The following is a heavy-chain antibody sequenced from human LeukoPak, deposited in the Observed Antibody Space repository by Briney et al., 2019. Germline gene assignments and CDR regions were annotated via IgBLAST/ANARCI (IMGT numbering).Heavy chain of an antibody. CDR3: ARLPPHCSGGSCLFDY. J-gene: IGHJ4*02. CDR1: GGSISSYY. V-gene: IGHV4-59*08. Sequence: PSETLSLTCTVSGGSISSYYWSWIRQPPGKGLEWIGYIYYSGSTNYNPSLKSRVTISVDTSKNQFSLKLSSVTAADTAVYYCARLPPHCSGGSCLFDYWGQGTLVTVSS. CDR2: IYYSGST. D-gene: IGHD2-15*01.